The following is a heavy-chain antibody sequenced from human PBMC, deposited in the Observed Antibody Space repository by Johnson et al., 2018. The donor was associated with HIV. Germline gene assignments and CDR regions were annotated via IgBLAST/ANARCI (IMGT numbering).Heavy chain of an antibody. CDR3: AKDLRSSSWPPGAFDI. CDR1: GFTFDDYA. Sequence: VQLVESGGGLVQPGGSLRLSCAASGFTFDDYAMHWVRQAPGKGLEWVSGISWNSGRIGYADSVKGRFTISRDNAKNSLYLQMNSLRAEDTALYYCAKDLRSSSWPPGAFDIWGQGTMVTVSS. V-gene: IGHV3-9*01. J-gene: IGHJ3*02. D-gene: IGHD6-13*01. CDR2: ISWNSGRI.